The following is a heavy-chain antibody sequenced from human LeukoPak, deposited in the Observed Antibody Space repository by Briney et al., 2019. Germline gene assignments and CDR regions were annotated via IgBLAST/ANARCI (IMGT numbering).Heavy chain of an antibody. V-gene: IGHV1-8*01. CDR2: MNPNSANT. Sequence: ASVTVSFKASGYTFTHYDIHWVRQATGQGLEWMGWMNPNSANTGYAQKFQGRVTMTSNTSISTAYMELSSLRSEDTAVYYCARGSIVGASFADWGQGTLVTVSS. CDR1: GYTFTHYD. CDR3: ARGSIVGASFAD. D-gene: IGHD1-26*01. J-gene: IGHJ4*02.